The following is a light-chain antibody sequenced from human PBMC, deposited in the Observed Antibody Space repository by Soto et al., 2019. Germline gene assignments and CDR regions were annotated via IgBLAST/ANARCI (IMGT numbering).Light chain of an antibody. J-gene: IGLJ3*02. CDR3: QVYDYSLTAFV. Sequence: QAVVTQPPSVSGAPGQRVTISCTGNNSNLGAGYDVHWYQQLPGAAPKLVIFGNRNRPSGVPERFSGSKSGTSASLAITGLQAEDEADYYCQVYDYSLTAFVFGGGTKLTVL. CDR2: GNR. V-gene: IGLV1-40*01. CDR1: NSNLGAGYD.